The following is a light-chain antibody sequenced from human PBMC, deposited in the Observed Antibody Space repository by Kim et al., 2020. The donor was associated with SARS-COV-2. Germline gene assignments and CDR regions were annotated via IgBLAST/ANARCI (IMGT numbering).Light chain of an antibody. J-gene: IGLJ2*01. CDR2: QFS. Sequence: SPGQTASIPFSGDKVGDKYACWYQQKPGQSPVLVIYQFSKRPSGIPERFSTSNPRNTATLTISGTQAMDEADYYCQAWDSSTVVFGGGTQLTVL. CDR3: QAWDSSTVV. V-gene: IGLV3-1*01. CDR1: KVGDKY.